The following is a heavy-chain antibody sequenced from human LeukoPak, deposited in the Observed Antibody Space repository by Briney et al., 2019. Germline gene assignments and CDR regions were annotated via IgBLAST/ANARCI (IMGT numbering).Heavy chain of an antibody. V-gene: IGHV3-74*01. Sequence: GGSLRLSCAVSGFSFSDYWMHWVCQALGKGLVWVSRIFSDGTGINYADFVKGRFTISRDNVENTLYLQMNSLRAEDTAVYYCVRGLLDYWGQGTRVTVSS. CDR3: VRGLLDY. CDR2: IFSDGTGI. CDR1: GFSFSDYW. J-gene: IGHJ4*02. D-gene: IGHD5/OR15-5a*01.